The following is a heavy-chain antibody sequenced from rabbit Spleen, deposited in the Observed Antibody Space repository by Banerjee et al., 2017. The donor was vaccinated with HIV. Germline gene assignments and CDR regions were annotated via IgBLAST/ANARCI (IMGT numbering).Heavy chain of an antibody. J-gene: IGHJ6*01. CDR2: IDIGSSGFT. D-gene: IGHD7-1*01. Sequence: QEQLVESGGDLVKPGASLTLTCIASGVSFSGSSYMCWVRQAPGKGLEWIACIDIGSSGFTYFASWAKGRFTISKASSTTVTLQMTSLTAADTATYFCARDTGTSFSTYGMDLWGPGTLVTVS. V-gene: IGHV1S45*01. CDR1: GVSFSGSSY. CDR3: ARDTGTSFSTYGMDL.